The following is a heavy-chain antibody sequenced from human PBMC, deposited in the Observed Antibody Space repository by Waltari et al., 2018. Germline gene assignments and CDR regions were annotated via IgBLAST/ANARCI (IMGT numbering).Heavy chain of an antibody. CDR2: ISYDGSNK. V-gene: IGHV3-30*16. CDR3: AREQAEYYDYVWGSYHNFDY. Sequence: QVQLVASGGGVVQPGRSLRLSCAASGFTFSSYAMPWVRQAPGKGLEWVAVISYDGSNKYYADSVKGRFTISRDNSKNTLYLQMNSLRAEDTAVYYCAREQAEYYDYVWGSYHNFDYWGQGTLVTVSS. J-gene: IGHJ4*02. CDR1: GFTFSSYA. D-gene: IGHD3-16*01.